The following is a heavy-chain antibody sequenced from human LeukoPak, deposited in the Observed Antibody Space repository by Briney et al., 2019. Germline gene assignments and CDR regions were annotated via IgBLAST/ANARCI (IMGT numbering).Heavy chain of an antibody. CDR2: IYTTENI. D-gene: IGHD3-10*01. V-gene: IGHV4-61*02. CDR1: DDSLRNGGFY. J-gene: IGHJ5*02. CDR3: AKGGERFGSGSYNWFDP. Sequence: PSETLSLTCSVSDDSLRNGGFYWSWIRQPAGKGLEWIGRIYTTENIQFNPSLKSRVSMSTDKSKNQFFLNLRSVTAADTAVYYCAKGGERFGSGSYNWFDPWGRGILVTVSS.